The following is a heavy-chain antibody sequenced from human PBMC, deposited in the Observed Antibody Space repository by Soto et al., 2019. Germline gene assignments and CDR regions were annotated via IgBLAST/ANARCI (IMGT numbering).Heavy chain of an antibody. CDR3: ARSRVYYYYYMDV. CDR2: ISSSSSNI. J-gene: IGHJ6*03. Sequence: EVQLVESGGGLVQPGGSLRLSCAASGFTFSSYSMNWVRQAPGKGLEWVAYISSSSSNIYYADSVKGRFTISRDNAKNSLDLQMNSLRAEDTAVYYCARSRVYYYYYMDVWGKGTTVTVSS. CDR1: GFTFSSYS. V-gene: IGHV3-48*01.